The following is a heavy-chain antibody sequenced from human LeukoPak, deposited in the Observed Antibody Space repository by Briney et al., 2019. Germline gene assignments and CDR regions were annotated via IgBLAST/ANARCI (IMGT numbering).Heavy chain of an antibody. CDR2: INPNSGGT. V-gene: IGHV1-2*02. CDR3: ARPGDGSGRYYFDY. Sequence: ASVKVSCKASGYTFTGYYMHWVRQAPGQGLEWMGWINPNSGGTNYAQKFQGRVTMTRDMSTSTVYMELSSLRSEDTAVYYCARPGDGSGRYYFDYWGQGTLVTVSS. J-gene: IGHJ4*02. D-gene: IGHD6-19*01. CDR1: GYTFTGYY.